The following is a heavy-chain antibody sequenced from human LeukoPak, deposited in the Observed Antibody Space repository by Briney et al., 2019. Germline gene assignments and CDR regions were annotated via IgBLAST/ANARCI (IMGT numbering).Heavy chain of an antibody. CDR1: GYTLTELS. D-gene: IGHD2-2*02. CDR2: FDPKDGET. Sequence: ASVKVSCKVSGYTLTELSMHWVRQAPGKGLEWMGGFDPKDGETIYAQKFQGRVTMTEDTSTDTAYMELSSLRSEDTAVYYCARGAHIVVVPAAIVFYWGQGTLVTVSS. CDR3: ARGAHIVVVPAAIVFY. V-gene: IGHV1-24*01. J-gene: IGHJ4*02.